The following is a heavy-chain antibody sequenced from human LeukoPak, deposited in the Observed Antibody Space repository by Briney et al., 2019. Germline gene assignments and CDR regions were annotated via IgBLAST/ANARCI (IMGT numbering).Heavy chain of an antibody. CDR2: FDPEDGET. D-gene: IGHD3-10*01. CDR1: GYTLTELS. V-gene: IGHV1-24*01. J-gene: IGHJ6*02. Sequence: ASVKVSCKVSGYTLTELSMHWVRQAPGKGLEWMGGFDPEDGETVYAQNFQGRVTMTEDTSTDTAYMELSSLRSDDTAVYYCATDQRGAGLGFRYGSGSYNGLDVGGQGTTVTVSS. CDR3: ATDQRGAGLGFRYGSGSYNGLDV.